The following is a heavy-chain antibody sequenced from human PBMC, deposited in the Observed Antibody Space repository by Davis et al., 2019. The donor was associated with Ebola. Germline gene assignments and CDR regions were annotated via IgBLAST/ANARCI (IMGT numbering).Heavy chain of an antibody. D-gene: IGHD2-2*02. J-gene: IGHJ4*02. CDR3: AKASWGPAARPLLDS. CDR2: VSGSGTTT. CDR1: GGSISSTNYY. V-gene: IGHV3-23*01. Sequence: GGSLRLSCTVSGGSISSTNYYWGWIRQAPGKGLEWVSAVSGSGTTTSYADSVKGRFTISRDNSNNTLYLQMNSLRVEDTARYYCAKASWGPAARPLLDSWGQGTLVTVSS.